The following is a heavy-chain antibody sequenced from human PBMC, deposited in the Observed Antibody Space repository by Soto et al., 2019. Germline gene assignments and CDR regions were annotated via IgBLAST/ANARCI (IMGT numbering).Heavy chain of an antibody. Sequence: SETLSLTCTVSGGSISSYYWSWIRQPPGKGLEWIGYIYYSGSTNYNPSLKSRVTISVDTSKNQFSLKLSTVTAADTAVYYCARTPLYGSGNNGMDVWGQGTTVTVSS. CDR2: IYYSGST. J-gene: IGHJ6*02. D-gene: IGHD3-10*01. CDR1: GGSISSYY. CDR3: ARTPLYGSGNNGMDV. V-gene: IGHV4-59*01.